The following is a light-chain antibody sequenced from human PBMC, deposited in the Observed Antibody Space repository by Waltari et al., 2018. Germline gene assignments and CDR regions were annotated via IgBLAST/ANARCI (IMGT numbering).Light chain of an antibody. CDR2: LGS. CDR3: MQALQSPLT. CDR1: RSLLHTSGYNY. V-gene: IGKV2-28*01. Sequence: DIVMTQSPLSLPVTPGEPASISCKSSRSLLHTSGYNYVDLYLQTPGQSPQLLISLGSNRASGVPDRFSGSGSGTDFTLKISRVEAEDVGVYYCMQALQSPLTFGGGTKVEIK. J-gene: IGKJ4*01.